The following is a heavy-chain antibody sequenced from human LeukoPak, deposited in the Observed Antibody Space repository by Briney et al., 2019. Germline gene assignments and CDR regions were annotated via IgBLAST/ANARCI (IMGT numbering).Heavy chain of an antibody. CDR2: IYYSGST. CDR1: GGSISNYY. Sequence: PSETLSLTCAVSGGSISNYYWSWIRQPPGKGLEWLGYIYYSGSTNYNPSLRSRITISVDTSKNEFSLKLSSVTAADTAVYYCARWGEAAAGIYYWGQGTQVTVSS. D-gene: IGHD6-13*01. V-gene: IGHV4-59*13. CDR3: ARWGEAAAGIYY. J-gene: IGHJ4*02.